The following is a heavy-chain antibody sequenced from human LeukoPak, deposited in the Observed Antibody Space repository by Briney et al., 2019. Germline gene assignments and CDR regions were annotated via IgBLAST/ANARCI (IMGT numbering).Heavy chain of an antibody. J-gene: IGHJ4*02. D-gene: IGHD5-18*01. V-gene: IGHV4-59*08. CDR3: ARMGSYGPNICDY. CDR1: GGSIIGYH. CDR2: IYYSGST. Sequence: SETLSLTCTVSGGSIIGYHWSCIRQPPGKRLEWIGYIYYSGSTNYNPSLKSRVTISVDTSKNQFSLKLSSVTAADTAVYYCARMGSYGPNICDYWGQGTLVTVSS.